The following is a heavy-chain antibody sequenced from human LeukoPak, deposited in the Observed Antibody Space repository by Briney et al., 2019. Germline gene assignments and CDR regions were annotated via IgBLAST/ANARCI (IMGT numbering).Heavy chain of an antibody. V-gene: IGHV4-61*01. CDR2: IYYSGST. CDR1: GGSVSSGSYY. J-gene: IGHJ4*02. CDR3: AREGTYGSGSYPFDY. D-gene: IGHD3-10*01. Sequence: PLETLSLTCTVSGGSVSSGSYYWGWIRQPPGKGLEWIGYIYYSGSTNYNPSLKSRVTISVDTSKSQFSLKLSSVTAADTAVYYCAREGTYGSGSYPFDYWGQGTLVTVSS.